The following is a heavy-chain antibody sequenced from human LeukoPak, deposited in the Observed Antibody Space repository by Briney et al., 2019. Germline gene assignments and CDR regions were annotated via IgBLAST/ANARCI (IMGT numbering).Heavy chain of an antibody. Sequence: GASVKVSCKASGGTFSSYAISWVRQAPGQGLEWMGGIIPIFGTANYAQKFQGRVTITADESTSTAYMELSSLRSEDTAVYYCARDWRFGELYDPWGQGTLVTVSS. CDR2: IIPIFGTA. V-gene: IGHV1-69*01. CDR3: ARDWRFGELYDP. CDR1: GGTFSSYA. D-gene: IGHD3-10*01. J-gene: IGHJ5*02.